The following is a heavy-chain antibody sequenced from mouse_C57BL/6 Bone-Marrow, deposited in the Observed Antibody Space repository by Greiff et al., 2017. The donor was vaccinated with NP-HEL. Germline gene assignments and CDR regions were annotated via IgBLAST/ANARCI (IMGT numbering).Heavy chain of an antibody. D-gene: IGHD2-1*01. Sequence: QVQLQQPGAELVKPGASVKMSCKASGYTFTSYWITWVKQRPGQGLEWIGDIYPGSGSTNYNEKFKSKATLTVVTSSSTAYMQLSSLTSEDSAVYYCARGNLYAMDYWGQGTAVTVSS. J-gene: IGHJ4*01. V-gene: IGHV1-55*01. CDR1: GYTFTSYW. CDR2: IYPGSGST. CDR3: ARGNLYAMDY.